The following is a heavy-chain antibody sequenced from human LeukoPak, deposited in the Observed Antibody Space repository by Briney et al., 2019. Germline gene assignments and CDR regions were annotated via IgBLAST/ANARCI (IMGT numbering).Heavy chain of an antibody. J-gene: IGHJ6*02. CDR1: GFTFSTYA. CDR2: VSSLGGST. CDR3: ARDPNSSSWYRRDYYGMDV. V-gene: IGHV3-23*01. Sequence: PGGSLRLSCAASGFTFSTYAMNWVRQAPGKGLDWVSAVSSLGGSTYYADSVKGRFTISRDNSKNTVYLQMNSLRAEDTAVYYCARDPNSSSWYRRDYYGMDVWGQGTTVTVSS. D-gene: IGHD6-13*01.